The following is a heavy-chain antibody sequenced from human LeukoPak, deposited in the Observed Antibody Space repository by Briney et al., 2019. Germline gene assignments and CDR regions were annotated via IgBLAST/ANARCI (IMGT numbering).Heavy chain of an antibody. CDR1: GFTLSSYW. J-gene: IGHJ4*02. CDR2: IREDGNEK. CDR3: ASWFGIAVADPGYFDY. V-gene: IGHV3-7*01. Sequence: HPGGSLRLSCVASGFTLSSYWMSWVRQAPGKGLEWVANIREDGNEKYYVDSVKGRFTISRDNAKNSLWLQMNSLRAEDTAVYYCASWFGIAVADPGYFDYWGQGTLVTVSS. D-gene: IGHD6-19*01.